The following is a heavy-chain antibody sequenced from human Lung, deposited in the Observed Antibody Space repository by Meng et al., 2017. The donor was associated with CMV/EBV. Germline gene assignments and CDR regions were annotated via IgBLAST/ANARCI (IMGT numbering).Heavy chain of an antibody. CDR1: GDTFTSYG. D-gene: IGHD3-22*01. CDR3: ASKVEPYYYDRSGYLN. Sequence: ASXXVSXKASGDTFTSYGFTWVRQAPGQGLEWVGWISAYNDNTNYAQRLQGRVSMTTDTTTSTAYMELRSLRSDDTAVYYCASKVEPYYYDRSGYLNWGQGTXVNVSS. V-gene: IGHV1-18*01. J-gene: IGHJ4*02. CDR2: ISAYNDNT.